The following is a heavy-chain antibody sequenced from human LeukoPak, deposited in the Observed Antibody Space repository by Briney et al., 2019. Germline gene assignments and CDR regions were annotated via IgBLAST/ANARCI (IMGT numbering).Heavy chain of an antibody. CDR1: GGTFSSYA. CDR3: ATGLVGATSDY. J-gene: IGHJ4*02. CDR2: FDPEDGET. D-gene: IGHD1-26*01. V-gene: IGHV1-24*01. Sequence: APVKVSCKASGGTFSSYAISWVRQAPGQGLEWMGGFDPEDGETIYAQKFQGRVTMTEDTSTDTAYMELSSLRSEDTAVYYCATGLVGATSDYWGQGTLVTVSS.